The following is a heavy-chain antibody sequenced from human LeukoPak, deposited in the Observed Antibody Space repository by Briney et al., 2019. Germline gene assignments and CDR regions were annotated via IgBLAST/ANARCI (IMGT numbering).Heavy chain of an antibody. J-gene: IGHJ4*02. CDR3: AKDARRTSGWYFFDY. V-gene: IGHV3-23*01. CDR1: GFAFSNQA. Sequence: PGGSLRLSCAASGFAFSNQAMGWVRQAPGKGLECVSVISDSGDITYYADSVKGRFTISRDNSKNTLFLQMNSLRAEDTAVYYCAKDARRTSGWYFFDYWGQGTLVAVSS. D-gene: IGHD6-19*01. CDR2: ISDSGDIT.